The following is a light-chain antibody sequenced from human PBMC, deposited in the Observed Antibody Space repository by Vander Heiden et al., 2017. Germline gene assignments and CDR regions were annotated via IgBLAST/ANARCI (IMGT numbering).Light chain of an antibody. J-gene: IGKJ4*01. CDR2: DAT. CDR3: QQRSNLLT. CDR1: QSVSSY. Sequence: EIVLTQSPATLSLSPGERATLSCRASQSVSSYLGWYQQKPGQAPRRLIYDATNCANGIPDRFSGSGSGRDFTLTSSSLEPEDFAVYYGQQRSNLLTFGGGTKVEIK. V-gene: IGKV3-11*02.